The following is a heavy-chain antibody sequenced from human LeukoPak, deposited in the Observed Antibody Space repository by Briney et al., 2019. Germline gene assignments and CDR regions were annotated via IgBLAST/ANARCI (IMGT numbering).Heavy chain of an antibody. Sequence: GGSLRLSCAASGFTFSSYSMNWVRQAPGKGLEWVSSISSSSSYIYYADSVKGRFTISRDNAKNSLYLQMNSLRAEDTAVYYCARGGVVAASKVDYWGQGTLVTVSS. J-gene: IGHJ4*02. CDR1: GFTFSSYS. CDR3: ARGGVVAASKVDY. D-gene: IGHD2-15*01. V-gene: IGHV3-21*01. CDR2: ISSSSSYI.